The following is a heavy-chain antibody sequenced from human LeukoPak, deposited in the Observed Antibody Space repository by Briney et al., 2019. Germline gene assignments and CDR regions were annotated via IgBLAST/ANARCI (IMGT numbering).Heavy chain of an antibody. D-gene: IGHD3-3*01. J-gene: IGHJ4*02. CDR3: ARDMTYYDFWSGQTHLYYFDY. CDR1: GFTFSSYS. Sequence: QPGGSLRLSCAASGFTFSSYSMNWVRQAPGKGLEWVSYISSSSSTIYYADSVKGRFTISRDNAKNSLYLRMNSLRAEDTAVYYCARDMTYYDFWSGQTHLYYFDYWGQGTLVTVSS. CDR2: ISSSSSTI. V-gene: IGHV3-48*01.